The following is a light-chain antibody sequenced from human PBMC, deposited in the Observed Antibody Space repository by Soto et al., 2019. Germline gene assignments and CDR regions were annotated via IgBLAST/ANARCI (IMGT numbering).Light chain of an antibody. CDR2: DVS. CDR1: SSDVGGYNY. J-gene: IGLJ1*01. V-gene: IGLV2-11*01. CDR3: CSYAGRYTYV. Sequence: QSALTQPRSVSGSPGQSVTISCTGASSDVGGYNYVSWYQQHPGKAPKLMIYDVSKRPSGVPDRFSGSKPGNTASLTISGLQTEDEADYYCCSYAGRYTYVFGTGTKVTVL.